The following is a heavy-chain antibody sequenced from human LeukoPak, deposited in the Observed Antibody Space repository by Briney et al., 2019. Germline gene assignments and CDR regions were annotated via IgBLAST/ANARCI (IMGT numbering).Heavy chain of an antibody. CDR2: IIPIFGTA. CDR1: GGTFSSYA. J-gene: IGHJ6*04. V-gene: IGHV1-69*13. CDR3: ARANYDILTGYRHYYYGMDV. D-gene: IGHD3-9*01. Sequence: ASVKVSCKASGGTFSSYAISWVRQAPGQGLEWMGGIIPIFGTANYAQKFQGRVTITADGSTSTAYMELSSLRSEDTAVYYCARANYDILTGYRHYYYGMDVWGKGTTVTVSS.